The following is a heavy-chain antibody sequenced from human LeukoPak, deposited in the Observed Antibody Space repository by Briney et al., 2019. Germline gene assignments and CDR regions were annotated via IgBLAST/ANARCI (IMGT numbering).Heavy chain of an antibody. J-gene: IGHJ4*02. CDR2: ISAYNGNT. CDR1: GYPFTSYG. CDR3: ARDSATTVTTRKGFDY. D-gene: IGHD4-17*01. V-gene: IGHV1-18*01. Sequence: ASVKVACKASGYPFTSYGISWVRQAPGQGLEWMGWISAYNGNTNYAQKLQGRVTMTTDTSTSTAYMELRSLRSDDTAVYYCARDSATTVTTRKGFDYWGQGTLVTVSS.